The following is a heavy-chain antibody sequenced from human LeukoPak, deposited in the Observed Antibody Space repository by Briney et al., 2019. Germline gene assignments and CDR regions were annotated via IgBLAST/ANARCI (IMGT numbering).Heavy chain of an antibody. J-gene: IGHJ4*02. CDR2: TYYRSKWSF. Sequence: SQTLSLTCAIPGDSIFTTNVAWNWIRQSPSRGLEWPGRTYYRSKWSFDYAVSVKSRITINADTSNNQFSLQLSSVTPEDTAVYYCARGKYTSFDNWGQGTLVTVSS. V-gene: IGHV6-1*01. D-gene: IGHD6-6*01. CDR1: GDSIFTTNVA. CDR3: ARGKYTSFDN.